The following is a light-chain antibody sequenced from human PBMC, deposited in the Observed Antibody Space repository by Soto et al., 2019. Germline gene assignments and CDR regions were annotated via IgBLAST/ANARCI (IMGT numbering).Light chain of an antibody. CDR2: GAS. CDR3: HQRSKWPLT. Sequence: EFVLTQSPGTLSLSPGERATLSCRASQSVRSNFLAWYQQKPGQAPRLLIYGASNRATDIPDRFSGSGSGTDFTLTISSLDPEDFAVYYCHQRSKWPLTFGGGTKVDIK. CDR1: QSVRSNF. J-gene: IGKJ4*01. V-gene: IGKV3D-20*02.